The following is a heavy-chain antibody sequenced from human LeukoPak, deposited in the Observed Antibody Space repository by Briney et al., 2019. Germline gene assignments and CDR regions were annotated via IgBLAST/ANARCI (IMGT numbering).Heavy chain of an antibody. V-gene: IGHV3-7*01. CDR2: INQDATKE. D-gene: IGHD5-12*01. CDR3: VRDGGVSGYDLLDY. Sequence: PGGSLRLSCAASGFTFSNYWMTWVRQAPGKRLEWVAVINQDATKEYYMDSVKARFTISRDNAKNSVSLQMNSLRAEDTAVYYCVRDGGVSGYDLLDYWGQGTLVTVSS. J-gene: IGHJ4*02. CDR1: GFTFSNYW.